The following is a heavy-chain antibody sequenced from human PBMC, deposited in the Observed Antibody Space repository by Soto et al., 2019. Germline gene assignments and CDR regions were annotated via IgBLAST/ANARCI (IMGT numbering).Heavy chain of an antibody. J-gene: IGHJ4*02. CDR2: MNSNNGDT. CDR1: RYTFTAYF. Sequence: ASVKVSCKASRYTFTAYFIHWVRQAPGQGLEWMGWMNSNNGDTFYAQKFQGRLTMTRDTSINTAYMELSRLRSDDTAVYYCARESYNWNYDYWGQGSRVTVSS. CDR3: ARESYNWNYDY. V-gene: IGHV1-2*02. D-gene: IGHD1-20*01.